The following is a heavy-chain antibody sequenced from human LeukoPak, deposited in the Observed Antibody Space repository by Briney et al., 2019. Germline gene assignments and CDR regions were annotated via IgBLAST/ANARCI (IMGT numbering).Heavy chain of an antibody. J-gene: IGHJ4*02. D-gene: IGHD3-3*01. V-gene: IGHV3-66*01. CDR1: GFDVSINY. Sequence: GGSLRLSCAASGFDVSINYMNWIRQSPGKGLEWVSIIHNDGSTYYADSVKGRFTVSRDNSKNTLYLQMNSLRAEDSAVYSCARENITIFGVVIDWGQGTLVTVSS. CDR3: ARENITIFGVVID. CDR2: IHNDGST.